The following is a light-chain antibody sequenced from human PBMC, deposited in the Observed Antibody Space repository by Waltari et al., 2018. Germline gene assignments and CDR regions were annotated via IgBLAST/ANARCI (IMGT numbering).Light chain of an antibody. V-gene: IGKV3-11*01. J-gene: IGKJ4*01. CDR3: QQRSNWPLT. Sequence: IVLTQSPVTLSLSPGGGATLSCRASQSVSVNLAWYQLNPGQASRLRIYDASNRATDIPARFSGSGSGTDFTLTSSRLEPEDFAVKYCQQRSNWPLTFGGGTKVDIK. CDR1: QSVSVN. CDR2: DAS.